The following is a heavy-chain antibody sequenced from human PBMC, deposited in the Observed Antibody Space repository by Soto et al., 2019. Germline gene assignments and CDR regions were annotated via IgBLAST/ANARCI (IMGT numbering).Heavy chain of an antibody. J-gene: IGHJ6*02. Sequence: ASVKVSCKASGYTFTIYGISWVRQAPGQGLEWMGWISAYNGNTNYAQKLQGRVTMTTDTSTSRAYMELRSLSSDDSAVYYCARDGYYDFRSGSSWGIDCWCQGTTGTGSS. D-gene: IGHD3-3*01. CDR3: ARDGYYDFRSGSSWGIDC. CDR1: GYTFTIYG. V-gene: IGHV1-18*01. CDR2: ISAYNGNT.